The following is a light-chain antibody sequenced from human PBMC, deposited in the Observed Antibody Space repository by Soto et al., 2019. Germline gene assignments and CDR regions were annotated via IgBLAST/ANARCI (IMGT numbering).Light chain of an antibody. V-gene: IGKV1-5*03. CDR2: KAS. J-gene: IGKJ1*01. CDR3: QHYNSYSEA. CDR1: QTISSW. Sequence: DIQMPQPRSTLSGSVGDRVTITCRASQTISSWLAWYQQKPGKAPKLLIYKASTLKSGVPSRFSGSGSGTEFTLTISSLQPDDLATYYCQHYNSYSEAFGQGTKVDIK.